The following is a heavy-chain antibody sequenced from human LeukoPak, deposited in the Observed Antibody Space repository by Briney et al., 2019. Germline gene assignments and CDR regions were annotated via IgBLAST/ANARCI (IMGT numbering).Heavy chain of an antibody. J-gene: IGHJ5*02. CDR3: ARQVSNWFDP. V-gene: IGHV4-59*08. CDR1: GGSIRSYY. Sequence: SETLSLTCTVSGGSIRSYYWSWIRQPPGKGLEWIGYIYHSGSTNNNPSLKSRVTISVDTSKNQFSLKLSSVTAADTAVYYCARQVSNWFDPWGQGTLVTVSS. CDR2: IYHSGST.